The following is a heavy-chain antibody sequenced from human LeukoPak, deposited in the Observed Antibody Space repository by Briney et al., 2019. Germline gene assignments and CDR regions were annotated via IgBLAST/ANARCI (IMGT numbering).Heavy chain of an antibody. CDR3: ARTQDASVDY. CDR2: IYYSGST. J-gene: IGHJ4*02. V-gene: IGHV4-59*01. CDR1: GGSISSYY. Sequence: SETLSLTCTVSGGSISSYYWSWIRQPPGKGLEWIGYIYYSGSTNYNPSLKSRVTISVDTSKNQFSLKLSSVPAADTAVYYCARTQDASVDYWGQGTLVTVSS.